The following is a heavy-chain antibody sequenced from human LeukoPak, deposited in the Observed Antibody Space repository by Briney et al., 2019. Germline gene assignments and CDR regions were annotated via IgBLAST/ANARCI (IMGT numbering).Heavy chain of an antibody. D-gene: IGHD6-13*01. CDR1: GGSISSYY. CDR3: ARGRSSSWYPGDY. Sequence: SETLSLTCTVSGGSISSYYWSWIRQPPGKGLEWIGYIYYSGSTNYNPSLKSRVTISVDTSKNQFSLKLSSGTAADTAVYNCARGRSSSWYPGDYWGQGTLVTVSS. V-gene: IGHV4-59*01. CDR2: IYYSGST. J-gene: IGHJ4*02.